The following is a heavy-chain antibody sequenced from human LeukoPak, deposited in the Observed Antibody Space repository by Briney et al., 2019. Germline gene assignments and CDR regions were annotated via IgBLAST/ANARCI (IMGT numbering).Heavy chain of an antibody. Sequence: SETLSLTCTVSGGSISSYDWSWIRQPPGKRLEWIGYIYYGGGSNYNPSLKSRVTISVDTSKNQFSLKLSSVTAADTAVYYCARTDYGGKAFDYWGQGTLVTVSS. V-gene: IGHV4-59*01. D-gene: IGHD4-23*01. CDR2: IYYGGGS. CDR1: GGSISSYD. J-gene: IGHJ4*02. CDR3: ARTDYGGKAFDY.